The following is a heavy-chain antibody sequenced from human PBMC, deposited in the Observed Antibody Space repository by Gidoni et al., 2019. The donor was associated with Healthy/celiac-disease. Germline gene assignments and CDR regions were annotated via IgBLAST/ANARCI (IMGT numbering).Heavy chain of an antibody. V-gene: IGHV3-48*03. D-gene: IGHD6-13*01. CDR1: GFTFSSYE. CDR2: ISSSGSTI. CDR3: ARIALYYYYGMDV. Sequence: EVQLVESGGGLVQPGGSLRLSCAASGFTFSSYEMNWVRQAPGKGLEWVSYISSSGSTIYYADSVKGRFTISRDNAKNSLYLQMNSLRAEDTAVYYCARIALYYYYGMDVWGQGTTVTVSS. J-gene: IGHJ6*02.